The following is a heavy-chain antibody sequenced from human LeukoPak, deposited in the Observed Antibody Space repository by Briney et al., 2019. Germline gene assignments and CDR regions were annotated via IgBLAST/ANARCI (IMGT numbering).Heavy chain of an antibody. CDR3: ARVDLGYCSGGSCYSFDY. CDR1: GGSISSGDYY. J-gene: IGHJ4*02. CDR2: IYYSGST. Sequence: SETLSLTCTVSGGSISSGDYYWSWIRQPPGKGLEWIGYIYYSGSTYYNPSLKSRVTISVDTSKNQSSLKLSSVTAADTAVYYCARVDLGYCSGGSCYSFDYWGQGTLVTVSS. V-gene: IGHV4-30-4*01. D-gene: IGHD2-15*01.